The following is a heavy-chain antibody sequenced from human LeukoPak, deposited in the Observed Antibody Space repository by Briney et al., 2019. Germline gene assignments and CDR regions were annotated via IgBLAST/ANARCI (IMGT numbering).Heavy chain of an antibody. CDR3: ARYLDS. Sequence: GGSLRLSCGVSGFTFSSSSMNWVRQAPGKGLDWVSYISSSSSTIYNADSVKGRFTISRDNAKNSLYLQMNSLRDEDTAVYYCARYLDSWGQGTLVSVSS. CDR2: ISSSSSTI. V-gene: IGHV3-48*02. J-gene: IGHJ4*02. CDR1: GFTFSSSS.